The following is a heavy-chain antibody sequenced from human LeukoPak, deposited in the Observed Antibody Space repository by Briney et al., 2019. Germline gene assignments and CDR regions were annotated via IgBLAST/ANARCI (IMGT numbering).Heavy chain of an antibody. CDR3: AKDLLAVASYFDY. CDR1: GGTFSSYA. V-gene: IGHV1-69*05. CDR2: IIPIFGTA. J-gene: IGHJ4*02. Sequence: ASVKVSCKASGGTFSSYAISWVRQAPGQGLEWMGGIIPIFGTANYAQKFQGRVTITTDESTSTAYMELSSLRSEDTAVYYCAKDLLAVASYFDYWGQGTLVTVSS. D-gene: IGHD6-19*01.